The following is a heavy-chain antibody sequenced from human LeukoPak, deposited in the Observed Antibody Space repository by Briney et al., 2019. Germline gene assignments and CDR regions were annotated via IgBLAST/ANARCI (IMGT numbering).Heavy chain of an antibody. D-gene: IGHD5-18*01. J-gene: IGHJ4*02. Sequence: GSLRLSCAASGFTFSNYNMNWVRQTPGKGLEWVSSITSSSMYIYYADSVKGRFTISRDNAKNSLSLQMNSLRAEDTAVYYCARSGGAIQLWLFDYWGQGTLVTVSS. V-gene: IGHV3-21*01. CDR3: ARSGGAIQLWLFDY. CDR1: GFTFSNYN. CDR2: ITSSSMYI.